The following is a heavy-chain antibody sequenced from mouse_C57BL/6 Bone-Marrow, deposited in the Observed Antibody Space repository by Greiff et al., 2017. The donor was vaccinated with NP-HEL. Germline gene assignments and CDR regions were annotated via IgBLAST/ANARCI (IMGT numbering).Heavy chain of an antibody. CDR3: AYYDDSYWYFDV. J-gene: IGHJ1*03. V-gene: IGHV1-59*01. CDR2: IDPSDSYT. Sequence: QVQLQQSGAELVRPGTSVKLSCKASGYTFTSYWMHWVKQRPGQGLEWIGVIDPSDSYTNYNQKFKGKATLTVDTSSSTAYMQLSSLTSEDSAVYYCAYYDDSYWYFDVWGTGTTVTVSS. D-gene: IGHD2-13*01. CDR1: GYTFTSYW.